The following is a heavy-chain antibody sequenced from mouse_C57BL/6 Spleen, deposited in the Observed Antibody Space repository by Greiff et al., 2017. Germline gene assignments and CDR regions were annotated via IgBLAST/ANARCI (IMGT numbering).Heavy chain of an antibody. V-gene: IGHV1-61*01. D-gene: IGHD4-1*01. CDR1: GYTFTSYW. J-gene: IGHJ4*01. Sequence: QVQLQQSGAELVRPGSSVKLSCKASGYTFTSYWMDWVKQRPGQGLEWIGNIYPSDSETHYNQKFKDKATLTVDKSSSTAYMQLSSLTSEDSAVYYCARTPPGTNYAMDYWGQGTSVTVSS. CDR2: IYPSDSET. CDR3: ARTPPGTNYAMDY.